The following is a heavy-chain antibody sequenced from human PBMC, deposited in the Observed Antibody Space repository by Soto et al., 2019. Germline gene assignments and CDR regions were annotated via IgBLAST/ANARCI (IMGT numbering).Heavy chain of an antibody. CDR1: GFTFSTYS. CDR3: ARDNGIAGSFDP. D-gene: IGHD6-13*01. CDR2: ITSSSTTI. J-gene: IGHJ5*02. V-gene: IGHV3-48*02. Sequence: GGSLRLSCAASGFTFSTYSMNWVRQAPGKGLEWISYITSSSTTIFYADSVKGRFTISRDNARNSLYLQMNSLRDEDTSVYYCARDNGIAGSFDPWGQGTLVTVSS.